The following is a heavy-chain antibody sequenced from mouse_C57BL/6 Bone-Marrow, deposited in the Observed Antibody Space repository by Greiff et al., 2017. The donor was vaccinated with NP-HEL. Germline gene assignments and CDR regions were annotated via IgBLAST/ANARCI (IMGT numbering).Heavy chain of an antibody. CDR2: IDPENGDT. Sequence: EVKLVESGAELVRPGASVKLSCTASGFNIKDDYMHWVKQRPEQGLEWIGWIDPENGDTEYASKFQGKATITADQSSNTAYLQLSSLTSEDTAVYYCTTWGVFDYWGQGTTLTVSS. CDR1: GFNIKDDY. V-gene: IGHV14-4*01. J-gene: IGHJ2*01. CDR3: TTWGVFDY.